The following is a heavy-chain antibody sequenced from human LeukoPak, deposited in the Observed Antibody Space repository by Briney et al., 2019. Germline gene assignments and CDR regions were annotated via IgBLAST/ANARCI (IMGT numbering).Heavy chain of an antibody. CDR3: AKDLALYTGPFSGAYYSPIDY. J-gene: IGHJ4*02. V-gene: IGHV3-23*01. Sequence: GGSLRLSCAASGFTFSNYAMSWVRQAPGKGLECVSSISGSGHNTYYADSVKGRFTISRDNSKNTLYLQIYSLRAEDTAVYYCAKDLALYTGPFSGAYYSPIDYWGQGTLVTVSS. D-gene: IGHD1-26*01. CDR2: ISGSGHNT. CDR1: GFTFSNYA.